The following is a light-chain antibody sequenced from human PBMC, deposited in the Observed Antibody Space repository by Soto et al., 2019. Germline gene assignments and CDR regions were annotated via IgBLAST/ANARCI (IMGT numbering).Light chain of an antibody. V-gene: IGKV1-27*01. Sequence: DIPMTQSPSSLSASVGDRVTITCRASQDMNNYLAWYQQKPGKPPKLLIYAASTLQSGVPSRFSGGGSGTDFTLTINSLQPEDVATYYCQRYNNGPPVTFGPGTKV. J-gene: IGKJ3*01. CDR2: AAS. CDR1: QDMNNY. CDR3: QRYNNGPPVT.